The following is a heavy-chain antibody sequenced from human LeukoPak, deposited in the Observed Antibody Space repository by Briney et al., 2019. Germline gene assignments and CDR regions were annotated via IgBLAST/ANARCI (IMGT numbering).Heavy chain of an antibody. V-gene: IGHV3-30-3*01. D-gene: IGHD5-18*01. Sequence: GGSLRLSCAASGFTFSSYAMHWVRQAPGKGLEWVAVISYDGSNKYYADSVKGRFTISRDNSKNTLYLQMNSLRAEDTAVYYCARGGTAMVAGYFDYWGQGTLVTVSS. CDR2: ISYDGSNK. J-gene: IGHJ4*02. CDR1: GFTFSSYA. CDR3: ARGGTAMVAGYFDY.